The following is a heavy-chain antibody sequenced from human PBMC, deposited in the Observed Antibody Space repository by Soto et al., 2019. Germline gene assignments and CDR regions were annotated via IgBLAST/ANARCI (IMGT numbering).Heavy chain of an antibody. CDR3: ARDSLGYCSSTSCAEKVWFDP. D-gene: IGHD2-2*01. Sequence: ASVKVSCKASGYTFTSYGISWVRQAPGQGLEWMGWISAYNGNTNYAQKLQGRVTMTTDTYTSTAYMELRSLRSDDTAVYYCARDSLGYCSSTSCAEKVWFDPWGQGTLVTVSS. V-gene: IGHV1-18*04. CDR2: ISAYNGNT. J-gene: IGHJ5*02. CDR1: GYTFTSYG.